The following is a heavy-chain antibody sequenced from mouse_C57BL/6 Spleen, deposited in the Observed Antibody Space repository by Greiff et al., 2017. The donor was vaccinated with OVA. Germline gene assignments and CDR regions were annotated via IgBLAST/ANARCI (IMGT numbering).Heavy chain of an antibody. D-gene: IGHD1-1*01. Sequence: ESGPGLVKPSQSLSLTCSVPGYSITSGYYWNWIRQFPGNKLEWMGYISYDGSNNYNPSLKNRISITRDTSKNQFFLKLNSVTTEDTATYYCARADGSSPAYWGQGTLVTVSA. CDR2: ISYDGSN. V-gene: IGHV3-6*01. J-gene: IGHJ3*01. CDR3: ARADGSSPAY. CDR1: GYSITSGYY.